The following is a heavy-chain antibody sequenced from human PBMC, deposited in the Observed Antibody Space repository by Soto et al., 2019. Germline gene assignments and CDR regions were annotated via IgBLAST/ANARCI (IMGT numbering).Heavy chain of an antibody. J-gene: IGHJ5*02. CDR2: IYYSGST. Sequence: SETLSLTCTVSGGSISSYYWSWIRQPPGKGLEWIGYIYYSGSTNYNPSLKSRVTISVDTSKNQFSLKMSSVTAADTAVYYCARVRGARNWFDPWGQGTLVTVS. D-gene: IGHD3-10*01. CDR1: GGSISSYY. V-gene: IGHV4-59*01. CDR3: ARVRGARNWFDP.